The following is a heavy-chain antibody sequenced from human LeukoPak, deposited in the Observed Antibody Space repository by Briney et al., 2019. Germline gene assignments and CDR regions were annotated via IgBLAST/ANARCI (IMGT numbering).Heavy chain of an antibody. J-gene: IGHJ4*02. D-gene: IGHD2-2*01. Sequence: GGSLRLSCAASGFSFSTYAMGWVRQAPGKGLEWVSALTHSDDRAYYADSVRGRFTISKDNSKNTLYLQMNSLRAEDTAVYYRAQNQYQILWGYFEYWGQGTLVTVSS. V-gene: IGHV3-23*01. CDR3: AQNQYQILWGYFEY. CDR1: GFSFSTYA. CDR2: LTHSDDRA.